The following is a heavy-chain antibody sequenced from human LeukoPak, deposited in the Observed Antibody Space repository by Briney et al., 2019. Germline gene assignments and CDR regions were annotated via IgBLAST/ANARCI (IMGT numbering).Heavy chain of an antibody. J-gene: IGHJ6*02. CDR1: GFTFSSYA. V-gene: IGHV3-30-3*01. D-gene: IGHD6-19*01. Sequence: GGSLRLSCAASGFTFSSYAMHWVRQAPGKGLEWVAVISYDGSNKYYADSVKGRFTISRDNSKNTLYLQMNSLRAEDTAVYYCAKTIAVAGEFYYGMDVWGQGTTVTVSS. CDR3: AKTIAVAGEFYYGMDV. CDR2: ISYDGSNK.